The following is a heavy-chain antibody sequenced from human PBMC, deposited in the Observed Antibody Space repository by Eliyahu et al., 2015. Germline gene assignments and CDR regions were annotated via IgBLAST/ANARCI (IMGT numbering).Heavy chain of an antibody. J-gene: IGHJ4*02. CDR2: VKQDGSER. CDR3: ARHSYGYFDS. CDR1: GFTFXIYW. Sequence: EVQLVESGGGLVQPGGSLRLPCXASGFTFXIYWMXWVRQAPGKGLELVANVKQDGSERDSVDSVKGRFTISRDNARNSVYLQMNSLRAEDTAVYYCARHSYGYFDSWGQGTLVTVSS. D-gene: IGHD3-16*01. V-gene: IGHV3-7*02.